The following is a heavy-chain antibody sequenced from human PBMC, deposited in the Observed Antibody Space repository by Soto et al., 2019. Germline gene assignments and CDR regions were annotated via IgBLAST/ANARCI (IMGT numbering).Heavy chain of an antibody. D-gene: IGHD3-10*01. CDR3: ARGFGPGGYYGSGSRDTDY. CDR1: GGSISSGGYY. Sequence: QVQLQESGPGLVKPSQTLSLTCTVSGGSISSGGYYWRWIRQHPGKGLEWFGYIYYSGSTYYNPSLKSRVTISVGTSKNQFSLKLSSVTAADTAVYYCARGFGPGGYYGSGSRDTDYWGQGTLVTVSS. CDR2: IYYSGST. J-gene: IGHJ4*02. V-gene: IGHV4-31*03.